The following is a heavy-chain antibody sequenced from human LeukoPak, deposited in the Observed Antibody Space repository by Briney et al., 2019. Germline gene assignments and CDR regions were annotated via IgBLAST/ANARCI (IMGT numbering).Heavy chain of an antibody. CDR1: GYTFTSYD. V-gene: IGHV1-8*01. CDR2: MNPNSGNT. J-gene: IGHJ4*02. CDR3: ARVAEREMATIDY. D-gene: IGHD5-24*01. Sequence: ASVKVSCKASGYTFTSYDINWVRQATGQGLEWMGWMNPNSGNTGYAQKFQGRVTMTRNTSISTAYMELSSLRSEDTAVYYCARVAEREMATIDYWGQGTLVTVSS.